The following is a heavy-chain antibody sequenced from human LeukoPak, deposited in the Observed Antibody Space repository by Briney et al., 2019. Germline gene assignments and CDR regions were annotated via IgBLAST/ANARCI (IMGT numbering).Heavy chain of an antibody. CDR3: ARQHCSGGDCYFFD. Sequence: GGSLRLSCAASGFTFSSYAMSWVRQAPGKGLKWVSAISGSGGSTYYADSVKGRFTISRDNSKNTLYLQLNSLRAEDTAVYCCARQHCSGGDCYFFDWGQGTLVTVSS. J-gene: IGHJ4*02. D-gene: IGHD2-15*01. V-gene: IGHV3-23*01. CDR1: GFTFSSYA. CDR2: ISGSGGST.